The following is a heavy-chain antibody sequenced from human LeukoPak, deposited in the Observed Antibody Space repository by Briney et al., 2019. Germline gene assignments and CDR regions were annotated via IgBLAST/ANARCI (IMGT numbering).Heavy chain of an antibody. CDR3: ARGEYSSSWGSFDY. CDR2: ISYDGSNK. D-gene: IGHD6-13*01. Sequence: TGGSLRLSCAASGFTFSNYGMHWVRQAPGKGLEWVSVISYDGSNKYYADSVKGRFTISRDNSKNTLYLQMNSLRAEDTAMYYCARGEYSSSWGSFDYWGQGTLVTVSS. V-gene: IGHV3-30*03. CDR1: GFTFSNYG. J-gene: IGHJ4*02.